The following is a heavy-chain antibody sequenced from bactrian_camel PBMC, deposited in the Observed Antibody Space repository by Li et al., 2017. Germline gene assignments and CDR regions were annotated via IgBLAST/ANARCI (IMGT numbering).Heavy chain of an antibody. CDR2: IGPGGGKS. Sequence: HVQLVESGGGSVQAGGSLRLSRAASGSTYSRTCMGWFRQAPGKEREGVAGLAIGPGGGKSHYAADSMKGRFTISEDSAKNTVNLQINSLTPEDSGTYLCAGRDSRSFYGESWNDPFRYRYWGQGTQVTVS. CDR1: GSTYSRTC. V-gene: IGHV3S1*01. D-gene: IGHD2*01. CDR3: AGRDSRSFYGESWNDPFRYRY. J-gene: IGHJ4*01.